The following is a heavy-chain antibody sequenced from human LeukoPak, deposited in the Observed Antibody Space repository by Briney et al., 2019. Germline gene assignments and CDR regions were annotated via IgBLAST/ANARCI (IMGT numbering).Heavy chain of an antibody. V-gene: IGHV4-34*01. CDR2: IDHSGST. D-gene: IGHD3-10*01. J-gene: IGHJ5*02. CDR1: GGTFRGFF. CDR3: ARGLRFHIGSGSWFDL. Sequence: SETLSLTCAVSGGTFRGFFWSWIRQPPGKGPAWIGEIDHSGSTNYDPSLESRVTLSVDTSKIQVSLTLNSVTAADTAVYYCARGLRFHIGSGSWFDLWGQGTLVTVSS.